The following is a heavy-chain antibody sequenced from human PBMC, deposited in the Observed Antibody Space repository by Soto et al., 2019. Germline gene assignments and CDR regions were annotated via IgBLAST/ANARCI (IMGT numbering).Heavy chain of an antibody. D-gene: IGHD1-26*01. Sequence: PVGSLRLSCAASGFSFSDYYMNWIRQAPGKGLEWVSYTNTGGSTTYYADSVKGRFTISRDNAKNALFLQMNSLRAEDTAVYYCARDSGIYYFDYWGQGILVTVSS. J-gene: IGHJ4*02. CDR2: TNTGGSTT. V-gene: IGHV3-11*01. CDR3: ARDSGIYYFDY. CDR1: GFSFSDYY.